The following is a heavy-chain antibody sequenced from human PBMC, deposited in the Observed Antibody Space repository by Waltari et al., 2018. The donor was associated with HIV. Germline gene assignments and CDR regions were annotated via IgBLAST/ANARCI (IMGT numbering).Heavy chain of an antibody. J-gene: IGHJ4*02. CDR1: GFTFSSYE. CDR3: ARDNIVVVRGYFDY. D-gene: IGHD2-21*01. V-gene: IGHV3-48*03. Sequence: EVQLVESGGGLVQPGGSLRLSCAASGFTFSSYELNWSRQAPGKGLEWVSYISSSGSTIYYADSVKGRFTISRDNAKNSLYLQMNSLRAEDTAVYYCARDNIVVVRGYFDYWGQGTLVTVSS. CDR2: ISSSGSTI.